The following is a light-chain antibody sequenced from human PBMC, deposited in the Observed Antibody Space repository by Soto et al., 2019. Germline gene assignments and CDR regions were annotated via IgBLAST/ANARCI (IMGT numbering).Light chain of an antibody. J-gene: IGLJ1*01. CDR2: EVS. Sequence: QSALTQPASVSGSPGQSITISCTGSSSDIGAYNYVSWFQQYPGKAPKLIISEVSNRPSGVSNRFSGSKSGTAASLTSSGLQTEDEADYFCFSFTTDWTHVFGTGTKLTVL. CDR1: SSDIGAYNY. V-gene: IGLV2-14*01. CDR3: FSFTTDWTHV.